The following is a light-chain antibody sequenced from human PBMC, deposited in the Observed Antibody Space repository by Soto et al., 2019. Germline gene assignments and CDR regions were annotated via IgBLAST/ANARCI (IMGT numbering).Light chain of an antibody. V-gene: IGKV3-15*01. CDR3: QQFQKWPLT. Sequence: EIVMTQSPATVSVSPGERATLSCRASVSASSNLAWYQQKPGQAPRLLIYGASTRATGIPARFSGSGSGTEFTLTISSLQSEDFAVYYCQQFQKWPLTFGGGTNVEIK. CDR2: GAS. J-gene: IGKJ4*01. CDR1: VSASSN.